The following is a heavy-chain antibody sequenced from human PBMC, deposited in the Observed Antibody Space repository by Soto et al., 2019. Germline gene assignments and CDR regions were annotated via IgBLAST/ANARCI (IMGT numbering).Heavy chain of an antibody. J-gene: IGHJ6*02. D-gene: IGHD3-3*01. CDR3: ARDFRSGYYLSGYYYYGMDV. CDR1: GFTFSSYA. Sequence: PGVSLRLSCAASGFTFSSYAMRWVRQAPGKGLEWVAVISYDGSNKYYADSVKGRFTISRDNSKNTLYLQMNSLRAEDTAVYYCARDFRSGYYLSGYYYYGMDVWGQGTTVTVSS. CDR2: ISYDGSNK. V-gene: IGHV3-30-3*01.